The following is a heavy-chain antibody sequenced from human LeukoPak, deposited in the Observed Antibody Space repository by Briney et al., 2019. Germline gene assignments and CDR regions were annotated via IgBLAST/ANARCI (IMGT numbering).Heavy chain of an antibody. D-gene: IGHD3-16*01. J-gene: IGHJ3*02. CDR2: IYTSGST. Sequence: SETLSLTCTVSGGSISSSSYYWSWIRQPAGKGLEWIGRIYTSGSTNYNPSLKSRVTMSVDTSKNQFSLKLSSVTAADTAVYYCARGGTDPRAFDIWGQGTMVTVSS. CDR3: ARGGTDPRAFDI. CDR1: GGSISSSSYY. V-gene: IGHV4-61*02.